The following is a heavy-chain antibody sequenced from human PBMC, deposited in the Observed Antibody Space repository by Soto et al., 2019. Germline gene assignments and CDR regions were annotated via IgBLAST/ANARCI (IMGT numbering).Heavy chain of an antibody. CDR2: ISGSGGST. CDR3: AKGLSQGLYFDY. V-gene: IGHV3-23*01. CDR1: GFTFSSYA. J-gene: IGHJ4*02. Sequence: GGSLRLSCAASGFTFSSYAMSWVRQAPGKGLEWVSAISGSGGSTYYADSVKGRFTISRDNSKNTLYLQMNSLRAEDTSVYYCAKGLSQGLYFDYWGQGTLVTVSS.